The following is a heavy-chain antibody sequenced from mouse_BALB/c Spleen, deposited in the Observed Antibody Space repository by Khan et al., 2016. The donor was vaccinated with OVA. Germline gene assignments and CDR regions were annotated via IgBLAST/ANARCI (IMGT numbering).Heavy chain of an antibody. V-gene: IGHV5-6-4*01. CDR2: ISSGTSYT. CDR3: TRGRHGNYEGWVAY. Sequence: EVELVESGGDLVKPGGSMKLSCAASGFTFSSYTMSWVRQTPEKRLEWVAIISSGTSYTYSPYSVKGRFTISRDNAKNTLYLQINSLKSKDTAMWYCTRGRHGNYEGWVAYWGQGTLVTVSA. D-gene: IGHD2-1*01. CDR1: GFTFSSYT. J-gene: IGHJ3*01.